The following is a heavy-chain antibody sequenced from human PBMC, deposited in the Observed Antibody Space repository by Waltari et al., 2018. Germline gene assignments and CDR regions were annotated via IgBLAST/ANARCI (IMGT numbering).Heavy chain of an antibody. V-gene: IGHV3-30*18. CDR1: GFTFSNYG. Sequence: QVQLVESGGGVVQPGRSLRLSCAASGFTFSNYGMHWVRQAPGKGLEGVAIITYGGSNKSYADSGKGRFTISRDNSKNTLYLQMSSLRVEDTALYYCAKDDGGIGGYSYNWRLLGLDYWGQGTLVTVSS. D-gene: IGHD2-15*01. J-gene: IGHJ4*02. CDR3: AKDDGGIGGYSYNWRLLGLDY. CDR2: ITYGGSNK.